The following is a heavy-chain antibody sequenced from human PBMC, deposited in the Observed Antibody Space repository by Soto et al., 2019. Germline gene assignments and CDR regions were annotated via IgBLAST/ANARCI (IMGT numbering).Heavy chain of an antibody. J-gene: IGHJ4*02. D-gene: IGHD2-21*01. Sequence: QVQLQESGPGLMKPSGTLSLTCAVSGGSITSNWWSWVRQPPGQGLEWIAEIFHTGSANYNPSLMGRLTISMDKSRNHLSLNLTSVTAADTAVYYCARHIAVSGTRGFDHWGQGTLVTVSS. V-gene: IGHV4-4*02. CDR2: IFHTGSA. CDR3: ARHIAVSGTRGFDH. CDR1: GGSITSNW.